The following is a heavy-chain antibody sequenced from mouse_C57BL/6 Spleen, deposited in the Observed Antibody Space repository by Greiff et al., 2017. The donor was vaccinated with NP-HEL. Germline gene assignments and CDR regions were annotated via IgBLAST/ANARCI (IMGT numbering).Heavy chain of an antibody. D-gene: IGHD1-1*01. V-gene: IGHV1-61*01. CDR3: ARGGATVVATSDYYAMDY. CDR1: GYTFTSYW. CDR2: IYPSDSET. Sequence: QVQLQQPGAELVRPGSSVKLSCKASGYTFTSYWMDWVKQRPGQGLEWIGNIYPSDSETHYNQQFKDKATLTVDKSSSTAYMQLSSLTSEDSAVYYCARGGATVVATSDYYAMDYWGQGTSVTVSS. J-gene: IGHJ4*01.